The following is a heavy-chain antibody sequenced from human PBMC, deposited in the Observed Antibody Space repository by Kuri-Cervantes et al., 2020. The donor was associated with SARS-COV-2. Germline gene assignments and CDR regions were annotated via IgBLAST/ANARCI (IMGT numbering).Heavy chain of an antibody. D-gene: IGHD6-6*01. Sequence: GESLKISCAASGFTFSNYEMNWVRQAPGKRLEWVSYISGSGSTIYYADSVKGRFTISRDNSKNTLYLQMNSLRAEDTAVYYCASLLTSSSSIYCYYGMDVWGQGTTVTVSS. J-gene: IGHJ6*02. V-gene: IGHV3-48*03. CDR1: GFTFSNYE. CDR3: ASLLTSSSSIYCYYGMDV. CDR2: ISGSGSTI.